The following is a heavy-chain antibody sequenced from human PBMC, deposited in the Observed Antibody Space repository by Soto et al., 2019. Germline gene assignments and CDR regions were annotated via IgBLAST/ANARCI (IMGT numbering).Heavy chain of an antibody. CDR1: GGTFSSYA. V-gene: IGHV1-69*01. J-gene: IGHJ6*02. Sequence: QVQLVQSGAEVKKPGSSVKVSCKASGGTFSSYAISWVRQAPGQGLEWMGGIIPIFGTADYAQKFQGRVTITADESTITAYMELSSLRSEDTAVYYCPTPARRCSSTSCYTHYYYYGMDVWGQRTTVTVSS. CDR3: PTPARRCSSTSCYTHYYYYGMDV. D-gene: IGHD2-2*02. CDR2: IIPIFGTA.